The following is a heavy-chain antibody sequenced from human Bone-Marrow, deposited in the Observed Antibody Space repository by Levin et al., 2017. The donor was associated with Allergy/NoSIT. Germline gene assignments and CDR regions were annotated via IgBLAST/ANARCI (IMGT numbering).Heavy chain of an antibody. CDR1: GFTLSDYW. D-gene: IGHD4/OR15-4a*01. V-gene: IGHV3-74*01. Sequence: GESLKISCAASGFTLSDYWMHWVRQAPGKGLVWVSRINSDGTSTNYADSVKGRFTISRDNAKNTLYLQMSSLRAEDTAVYYCTRVPRGTMVLNYGMDVWGQGTTVTVYS. J-gene: IGHJ6*02. CDR3: TRVPRGTMVLNYGMDV. CDR2: INSDGTST.